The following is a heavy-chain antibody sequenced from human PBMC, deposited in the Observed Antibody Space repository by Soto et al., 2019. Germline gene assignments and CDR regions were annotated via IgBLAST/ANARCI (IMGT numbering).Heavy chain of an antibody. Sequence: SETLSLTCTVSGGSISSYYWSWIRQPPGKGLEWIGYIYYSGNTNYNPSLKSRVTISVDTSKNQFSLKVSSVTAADTAVYYCARGSSRTSWLDPWGQGTLVTVSS. J-gene: IGHJ5*02. CDR3: ARGSSRTSWLDP. CDR1: GGSISSYY. D-gene: IGHD2-2*01. V-gene: IGHV4-59*01. CDR2: IYYSGNT.